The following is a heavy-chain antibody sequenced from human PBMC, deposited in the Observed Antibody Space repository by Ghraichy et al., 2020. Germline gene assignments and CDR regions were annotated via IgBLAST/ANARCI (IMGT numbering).Heavy chain of an antibody. CDR3: ARDPGFIDDDNNWNYFDY. Sequence: GGSLRLSCAASGFTFSNSWMTWVRQAPGKGLEWVANIKHDGSEKYYVDSVKGRFTISRDNAKNSLFLQMNSLRADDTAVYFCARDPGFIDDDNNWNYFDYWGQGTLVAVSS. CDR1: GFTFSNSW. J-gene: IGHJ4*02. D-gene: IGHD1-1*01. CDR2: IKHDGSEK. V-gene: IGHV3-7*01.